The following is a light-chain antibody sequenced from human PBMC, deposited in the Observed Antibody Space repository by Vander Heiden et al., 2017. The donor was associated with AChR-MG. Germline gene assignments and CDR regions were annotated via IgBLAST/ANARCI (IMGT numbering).Light chain of an antibody. J-gene: IGLJ2*01. V-gene: IGLV1-40*01. Sequence: QSVLTQPPSVSVAPGQRVTISCTGSSSNIGAGYDVHWYQQVPGTAPKLLIYGNTNRPSGVPDRFSVSTSGTSASLAITGLQAEDEADYYCQSYDSSLSAVVFGGGTKLSVL. CDR1: SSNIGAGYD. CDR3: QSYDSSLSAVV. CDR2: GNT.